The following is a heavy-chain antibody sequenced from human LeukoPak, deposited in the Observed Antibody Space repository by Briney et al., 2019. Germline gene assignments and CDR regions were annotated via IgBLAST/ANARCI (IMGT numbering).Heavy chain of an antibody. D-gene: IGHD4-17*01. CDR2: IYHSGST. CDR3: ARVGGGGYGDYGFDY. CDR1: GGSISSSNW. J-gene: IGHJ4*02. V-gene: IGHV4-4*02. Sequence: SETLSLTCAVSGGSISSSNWWSWVRPPPGKGLEWIGEIYHSGSTNYNPSLKSRVTISVDKSKNQFSLKLSSVTAADTAVYYCARVGGGGYGDYGFDYWGQGTLVTVSS.